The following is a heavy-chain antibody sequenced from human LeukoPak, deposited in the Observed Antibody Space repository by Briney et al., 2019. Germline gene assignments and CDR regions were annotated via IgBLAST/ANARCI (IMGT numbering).Heavy chain of an antibody. D-gene: IGHD2-15*01. Sequence: GGSLRLSCAASGFTFSSYAMSWVRQGPGKGLEWVSVISSSGDTTYYADSVKGRFTISRDNSKSTLYLQVNSLRAEDTAVYYCAKNSGGGCYWGVDYWGQGTLVTVSS. CDR2: ISSSGDTT. J-gene: IGHJ4*02. CDR3: AKNSGGGCYWGVDY. V-gene: IGHV3-23*01. CDR1: GFTFSSYA.